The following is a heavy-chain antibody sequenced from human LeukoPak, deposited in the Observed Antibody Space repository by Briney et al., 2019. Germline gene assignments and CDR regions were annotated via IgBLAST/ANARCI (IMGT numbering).Heavy chain of an antibody. CDR2: INSDGSST. CDR1: GFTFSTYW. J-gene: IGHJ5*02. CDR3: AGGGGGGNEFDP. V-gene: IGHV3-74*01. Sequence: PGGSLRLSCAASGFTFSTYWMHWVRHAPGKGLVWVSRINSDGSSTNYADSVKGRLTISRDNAKNTLYLQMNSLRAEDTAVYYCAGGGGGGNEFDPWGQGTLVTVSS. D-gene: IGHD3-16*01.